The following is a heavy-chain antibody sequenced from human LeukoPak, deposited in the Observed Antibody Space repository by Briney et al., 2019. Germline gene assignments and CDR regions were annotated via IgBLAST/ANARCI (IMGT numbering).Heavy chain of an antibody. CDR2: IYSGGST. J-gene: IGHJ4*02. D-gene: IGHD4-17*01. Sequence: GGSLRLSCAASGFTVSSKYMSWVRQAPGKGLEWVSVIYSGGSTYYADSVKGRFTISRDNAKNSLYLQMNSLSAEDTAVYYCARDYPIAYGVPGEASSDHWGQGTLVTVSS. CDR3: ARDYPIAYGVPGEASSDH. V-gene: IGHV3-53*01. CDR1: GFTVSSKY.